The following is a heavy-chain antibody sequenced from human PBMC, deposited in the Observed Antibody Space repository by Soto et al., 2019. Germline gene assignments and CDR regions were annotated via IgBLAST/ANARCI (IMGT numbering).Heavy chain of an antibody. CDR1: GFTFSSYA. V-gene: IGHV3-30-3*01. CDR2: ISYDGSNK. J-gene: IGHJ4*02. CDR3: ARDLKFDCSGGSCPDDY. Sequence: QVQLVESGGGVVQPGRSLRLSCAASGFTFSSYAMHWVRQAPGKGLEWVAVISYDGSNKYYADSVKGRFTISRDNSKNTLYLQMNSMKAEDTAVYYCARDLKFDCSGGSCPDDYWGQGTLVTVSS. D-gene: IGHD2-15*01.